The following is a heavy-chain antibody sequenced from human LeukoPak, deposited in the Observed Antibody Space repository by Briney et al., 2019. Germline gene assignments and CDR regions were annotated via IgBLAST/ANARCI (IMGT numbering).Heavy chain of an antibody. J-gene: IGHJ4*02. CDR3: ARESHSGSYYFDY. CDR2: IKQDGSEK. CDR1: GFTFSSYW. V-gene: IGHV3-7*01. D-gene: IGHD1-26*01. Sequence: PGGSLTLSCTASGFTFSSYWMSWVRQAPGKGLEWVANIKQDGSEKYYVDSVKGRFTISRDNPNNSLYPQMNSLRAEDTTMYYCARESHSGSYYFDYWGQGSLVPVSS.